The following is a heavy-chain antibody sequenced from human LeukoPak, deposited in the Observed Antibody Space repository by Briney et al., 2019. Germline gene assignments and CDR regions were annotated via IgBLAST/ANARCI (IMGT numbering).Heavy chain of an antibody. CDR2: IRYSGST. V-gene: IGHV4-59*01. Sequence: PSETLSLTCTVSGATISSSYWSWIRQPPGKGLEWIGFIRYSGSTTYNPSLKSRVTMSVDTSKNQFSLKLSSVTAADTAVYYCARAPPNPPGWEPPDYWGQGNLVTVSS. D-gene: IGHD1-26*01. J-gene: IGHJ4*02. CDR1: GATISSSY. CDR3: ARAPPNPPGWEPPDY.